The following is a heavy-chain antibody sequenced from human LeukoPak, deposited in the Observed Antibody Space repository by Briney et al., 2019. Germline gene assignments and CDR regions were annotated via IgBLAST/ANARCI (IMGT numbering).Heavy chain of an antibody. CDR3: ARSGFWWWDY. CDR1: GGSISSYY. V-gene: IGHV4-59*08. Sequence: SETLSLTCTVSGGSISSYYWSWIRQPPGKGLEWIGYIYYSGSTNYNPSLKSRVTISVDTSKNQFSLKLSSVTAADTAVYYCARSGFWWWDYWGQGTLVTVSS. D-gene: IGHD2-21*01. J-gene: IGHJ4*02. CDR2: IYYSGST.